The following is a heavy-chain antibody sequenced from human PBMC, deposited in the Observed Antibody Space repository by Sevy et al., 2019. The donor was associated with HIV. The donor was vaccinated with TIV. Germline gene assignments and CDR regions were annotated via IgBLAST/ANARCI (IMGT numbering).Heavy chain of an antibody. V-gene: IGHV4-39*06. Sequence: SETLSLTCTVSGGSISSSSYYWGWIRQPPGKGLEWIGSIYYSGSTYYHPSLKSRVTISVDTSKNQFPLRLSSVTAADTAVYYCARRKTYCSGGSCHDAFDIWGQGTMVTVSS. D-gene: IGHD2-15*01. J-gene: IGHJ3*02. CDR2: IYYSGST. CDR3: ARRKTYCSGGSCHDAFDI. CDR1: GGSISSSSYY.